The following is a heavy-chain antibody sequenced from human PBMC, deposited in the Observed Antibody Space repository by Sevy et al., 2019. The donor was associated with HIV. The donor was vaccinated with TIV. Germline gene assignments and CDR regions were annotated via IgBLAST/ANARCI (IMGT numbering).Heavy chain of an antibody. J-gene: IGHJ3*02. V-gene: IGHV3-30*18. D-gene: IGHD3-10*01. Sequence: GGSLRLSCAASGFTFSSYGMHWVRQAPGKGLEWVAVISYDGSNKYYADSVKGRFTISRDNSKNTLYLQMNSLRAEDTAVYYCAKEQLTMVRGVIIRGAFDIWGQGTMVTVSS. CDR3: AKEQLTMVRGVIIRGAFDI. CDR1: GFTFSSYG. CDR2: ISYDGSNK.